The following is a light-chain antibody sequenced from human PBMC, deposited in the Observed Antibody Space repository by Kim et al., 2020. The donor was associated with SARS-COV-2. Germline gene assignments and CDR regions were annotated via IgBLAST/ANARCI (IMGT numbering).Light chain of an antibody. Sequence: SYELTQPPSLSVAPGQTARISCGGKNIGSKSVHWYRQRPGQAPVLVIHYDKDRPSGISERISASNSGDSATLTISGVEAGDEADYYCQVWDKDSAHRVFG. V-gene: IGLV3-21*01. J-gene: IGLJ2*01. CDR2: YDK. CDR1: NIGSKS. CDR3: QVWDKDSAHRV.